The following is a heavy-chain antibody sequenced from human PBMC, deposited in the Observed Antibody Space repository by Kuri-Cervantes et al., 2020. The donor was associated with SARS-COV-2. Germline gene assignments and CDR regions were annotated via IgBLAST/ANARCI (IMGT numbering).Heavy chain of an antibody. CDR1: GGSFSGYY. D-gene: IGHD2-2*01. CDR3: ARGFGDIVVVPAAREYNWFDP. CDR2: INHSGST. Sequence: SETLSLTCAVYGGSFSGYYWSWIRQPPGKGLEWIGEINHSGSTNYNPSLKSRVTISVDTSKIQFSLKLSSVTAADTAVYYCARGFGDIVVVPAAREYNWFDPWGQGTLVTVSS. V-gene: IGHV4-34*01. J-gene: IGHJ5*02.